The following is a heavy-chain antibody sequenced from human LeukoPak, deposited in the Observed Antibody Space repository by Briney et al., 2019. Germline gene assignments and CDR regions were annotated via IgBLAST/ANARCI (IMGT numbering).Heavy chain of an antibody. D-gene: IGHD3-16*01. CDR2: ISGDSDYT. Sequence: RGSLRLSCAASGFSFSDSYMSWIRQAPGKGLEWVSYISGDSDYTNYADSVNGRFTISRDNAKRSLYLHMNSLTAEDTAVYFCVRDTYDYVRGSPSNWFDPWGQGTLVTVSS. J-gene: IGHJ5*02. V-gene: IGHV3-11*06. CDR1: GFSFSDSY. CDR3: VRDTYDYVRGSPSNWFDP.